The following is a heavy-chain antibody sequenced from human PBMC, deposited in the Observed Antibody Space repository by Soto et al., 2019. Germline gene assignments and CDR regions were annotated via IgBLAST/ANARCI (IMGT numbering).Heavy chain of an antibody. D-gene: IGHD6-6*01. CDR1: GYTFTTYD. CDR3: ARGGYSSSWEFDF. J-gene: IGHJ4*02. Sequence: QVQLVQSGAEVKKPGASLRVSCKASGYTFTTYDINWVRQTPGQGLEWMGWVSPPSGSTGFAQKFQGRLTMTTNTTIPTAYMDLISLRSDDSAVYFCARGGYSSSWEFDFWGQGTLVTVS. V-gene: IGHV1-8*01. CDR2: VSPPSGST.